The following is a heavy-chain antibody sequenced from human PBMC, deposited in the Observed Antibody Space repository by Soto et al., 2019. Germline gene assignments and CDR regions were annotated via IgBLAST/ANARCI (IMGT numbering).Heavy chain of an antibody. Sequence: QVQLQESGPGLVKPSETLSLTCTVSGGSISSYYWSWIRQPPGKGLEWIGYIYYSGSTNYTPSLKSRVIISVDTSKNQCSLKLSSVTAADTAVYYCAIGLTSFGVPGWFDPWGQGTLVTVSS. CDR3: AIGLTSFGVPGWFDP. CDR1: GGSISSYY. CDR2: IYYSGST. D-gene: IGHD3-3*01. J-gene: IGHJ5*02. V-gene: IGHV4-59*01.